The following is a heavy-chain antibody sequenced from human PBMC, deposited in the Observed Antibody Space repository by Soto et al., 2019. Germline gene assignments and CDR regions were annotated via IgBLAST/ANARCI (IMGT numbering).Heavy chain of an antibody. J-gene: IGHJ4*02. CDR1: GCSISSGGYS. D-gene: IGHD2-8*02. V-gene: IGHV4-34*01. CDR3: ARDKITGLFDY. CDR2: INHSGST. Sequence: SETLSLTCAFSGCSISSGGYSWSWIRQPPGTGLEWIGEINHSGSTNYNPSLKSRVTISVDTSKNQFSLKLTSVTAADTAVYYCARDKITGLFDYWGQGTLVTVSS.